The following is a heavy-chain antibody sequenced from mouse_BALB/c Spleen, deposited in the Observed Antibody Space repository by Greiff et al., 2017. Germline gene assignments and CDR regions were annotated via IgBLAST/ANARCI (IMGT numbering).Heavy chain of an antibody. D-gene: IGHD3-2*01. CDR3: ARRDRAMDY. CDR2: ISNGGGST. Sequence: EVKLVESGGGLVQPGGSLKLSCAASGFTFSSYTMSWVRQTPEKRLEWVAYISNGGGSTYYPDTVKGRFTISRDNAKNTLYLQMSSLKSEDTAMYYCARRDRAMDYWGQGTSVTVSS. V-gene: IGHV5-12-2*01. CDR1: GFTFSSYT. J-gene: IGHJ4*01.